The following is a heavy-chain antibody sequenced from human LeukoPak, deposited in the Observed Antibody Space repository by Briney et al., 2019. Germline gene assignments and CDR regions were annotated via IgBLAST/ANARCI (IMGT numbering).Heavy chain of an antibody. CDR1: GYTFTGYY. Sequence: ASVKVSCKASGYTFTGYYMHWVRQAPGQGLEWMGWINPNSGGTSYAQKFQGRVTMTRDTSISTAYMELSRLRSDDTAVYYCARYRVGATTRLIYFDYWGQGTLVTVSS. CDR3: ARYRVGATTRLIYFDY. D-gene: IGHD1-26*01. CDR2: INPNSGGT. J-gene: IGHJ4*02. V-gene: IGHV1-2*02.